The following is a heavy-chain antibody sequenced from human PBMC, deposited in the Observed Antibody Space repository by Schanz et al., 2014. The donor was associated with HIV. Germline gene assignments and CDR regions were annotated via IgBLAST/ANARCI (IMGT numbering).Heavy chain of an antibody. V-gene: IGHV3-33*01. Sequence: QVQVVESGGGVVQPGRSLRLSCAASGFSFSSYVMHWVRQAPGKGLEWVAVIWYDGNSKYYADSVKGRFTISRDNSKTTLYPQMNSLRAEDTAVYYCARGGLQWHPEWFDYWGQGTLVSVSS. CDR3: ARGGLQWHPEWFDY. J-gene: IGHJ4*02. CDR2: IWYDGNSK. D-gene: IGHD4-4*01. CDR1: GFSFSSYV.